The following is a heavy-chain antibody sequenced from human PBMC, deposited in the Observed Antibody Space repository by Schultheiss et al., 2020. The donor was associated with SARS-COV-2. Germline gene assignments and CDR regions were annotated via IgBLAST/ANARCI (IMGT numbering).Heavy chain of an antibody. CDR3: AKDVEYINY. CDR2: IYSGGST. D-gene: IGHD6-6*01. CDR1: GFTFSSYV. V-gene: IGHV3-NL1*01. J-gene: IGHJ4*02. Sequence: GGSLRLSCAASGFTFSSYVMHWVRQAPGKGLEWVAVIYSGGSTYYADSVKGRFTISRDNSKNTLYLQMNSLRAEDTAVYYCAKDVEYINYWGQGTLVTVSS.